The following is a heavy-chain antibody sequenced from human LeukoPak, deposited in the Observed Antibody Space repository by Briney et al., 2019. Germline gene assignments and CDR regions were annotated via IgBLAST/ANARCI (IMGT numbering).Heavy chain of an antibody. Sequence: SETLSLTCTVSGGSISSYYWSWIRQPPGKGLEWIGYIYYSGSTNYNPSLKSRVTISVDTSKNQFSLKLSSVTAADTAVYYCARHGLVPGWFDPWGQGTLVTVSS. CDR3: ARHGLVPGWFDP. CDR1: GGSISSYY. D-gene: IGHD3/OR15-3a*01. J-gene: IGHJ5*02. CDR2: IYYSGST. V-gene: IGHV4-59*08.